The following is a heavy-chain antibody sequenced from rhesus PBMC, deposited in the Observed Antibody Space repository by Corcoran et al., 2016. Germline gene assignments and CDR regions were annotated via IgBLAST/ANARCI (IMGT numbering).Heavy chain of an antibody. D-gene: IGHD2-39*01. Sequence: QVQLKESGPGLVKPSETLSLTCAVPGYSISSGYYWGWSRQPPGKGLEYIGYISGSRGSTYYNPSLESRVTISRDTSKNQVSLKLSSVTAADTAVYYCARGGYCSRGVCYAGYFEFWGQGALVTVSS. CDR3: ARGGYCSRGVCYAGYFEF. V-gene: IGHV4-99*02. CDR2: ISGSRGST. J-gene: IGHJ1*01. CDR1: GYSISSGYY.